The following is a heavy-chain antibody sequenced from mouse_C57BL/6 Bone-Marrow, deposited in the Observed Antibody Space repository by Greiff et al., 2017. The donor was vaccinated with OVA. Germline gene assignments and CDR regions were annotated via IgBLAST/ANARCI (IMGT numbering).Heavy chain of an antibody. V-gene: IGHV1-85*01. CDR1: GYTFTSYD. CDR3: ARRDYGKGYFDY. D-gene: IGHD1-1*01. J-gene: IGHJ2*01. CDR2: IYPRDGSN. Sequence: QVQLQQSGPELVKPGASVKLSCKASGYTFTSYDINWVKQRPGPGLEWIGWIYPRDGSNKYNEKFKGKATLTVDTSSSTAYMELHSLTSEDSAVYFCARRDYGKGYFDYWGQGTTLTVSS.